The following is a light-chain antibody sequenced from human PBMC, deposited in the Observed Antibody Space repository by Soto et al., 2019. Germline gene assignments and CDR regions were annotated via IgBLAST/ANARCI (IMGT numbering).Light chain of an antibody. CDR3: SADTRNSTL. V-gene: IGLV2-14*01. CDR2: EDS. Sequence: QSALTQPASVSGSPGQSITISCSGTSSDVGGYNYVSWYQQHPGKAPKLMIYEDSNRPSGVSNRFSDSKSCNTASLTISELQAEDEYYYYCSADTRNSTLFGGGTKLTVL. J-gene: IGLJ2*01. CDR1: SSDVGGYNY.